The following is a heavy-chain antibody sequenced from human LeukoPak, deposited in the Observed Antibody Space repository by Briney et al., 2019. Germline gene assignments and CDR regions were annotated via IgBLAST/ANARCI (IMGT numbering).Heavy chain of an antibody. D-gene: IGHD3-10*01. V-gene: IGHV4-39*01. CDR3: ASRVYGLGSFNY. J-gene: IGHJ4*01. CDR2: IYNSGTT. CDR1: GDSISSTSYY. Sequence: SETLSLTCTVSGDSISSTSYYWGWIRQPRGKGLEWIGSIYNSGTTYYNPSLKSRVTISVDTSKNQFSLKVSSVTAADTAVYYCASRVYGLGSFNYWGQGTLVTVSS.